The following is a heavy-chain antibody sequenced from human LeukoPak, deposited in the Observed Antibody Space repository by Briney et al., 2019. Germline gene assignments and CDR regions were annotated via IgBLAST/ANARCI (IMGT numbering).Heavy chain of an antibody. CDR2: IYSGGST. D-gene: IGHD3-3*01. CDR1: GFTVSSNY. CDR3: ARGSHGITIFGVVTSGYYFDY. Sequence: GGSLRLSCAASGFTVSSNYMSWVRPAPGKGLEWVSVIYSGGSTYYADSVKGRLTISRDNSKNTLYLQMNSLRAEDTAVYYCARGSHGITIFGVVTSGYYFDYWGQGTLDTVSS. V-gene: IGHV3-53*01. J-gene: IGHJ4*02.